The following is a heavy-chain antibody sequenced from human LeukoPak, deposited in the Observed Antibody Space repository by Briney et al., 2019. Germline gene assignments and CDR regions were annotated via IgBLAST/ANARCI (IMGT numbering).Heavy chain of an antibody. CDR2: ISYTGTYI. CDR1: AFSLNAYS. J-gene: IGHJ4*02. D-gene: IGHD1-26*01. V-gene: IGHV3-21*04. Sequence: AGGSLRLSCAASAFSLNAYSMNWVRQAPGKGLEWVSSISYTGTYIYYADSVKGRFTISRDNAQNSLYLQMNSLRAEDTAIYYCVRDRGTYRPIDYWGQGTLVTVSS. CDR3: VRDRGTYRPIDY.